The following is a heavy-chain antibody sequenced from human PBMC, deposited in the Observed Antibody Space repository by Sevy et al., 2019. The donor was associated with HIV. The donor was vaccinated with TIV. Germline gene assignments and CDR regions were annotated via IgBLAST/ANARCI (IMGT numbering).Heavy chain of an antibody. J-gene: IGHJ5*02. Sequence: GESLKISCKGSGYSFTSYWIGWVRQMPGKGLEWMGIIYPGDSDTRYSPSFQGQVTISADKSISTAYLQWSSLKASDTAMYYCARRGLAVAETDNWFDPWGQGTLVTVSS. CDR1: GYSFTSYW. D-gene: IGHD6-19*01. V-gene: IGHV5-51*01. CDR3: ARRGLAVAETDNWFDP. CDR2: IYPGDSDT.